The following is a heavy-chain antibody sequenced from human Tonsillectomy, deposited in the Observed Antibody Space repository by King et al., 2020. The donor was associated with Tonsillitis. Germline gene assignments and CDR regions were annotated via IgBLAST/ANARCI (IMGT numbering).Heavy chain of an antibody. D-gene: IGHD3-22*01. CDR2: ISSSTNYI. V-gene: IGHV3-21*01. Sequence: VQLVESGGGLVKPGGSLRLSCAASTFTFSSYGMNWVRQAPGKGPEWVSSISSSTNYIYYADSVKGRFTVSRDNAKNSLYLQMNSLRAEDTAVYYCARDLEGYYDSTGYPFDLWGQGTLVTVSS. CDR3: ARDLEGYYDSTGYPFDL. J-gene: IGHJ4*02. CDR1: TFTFSSYG.